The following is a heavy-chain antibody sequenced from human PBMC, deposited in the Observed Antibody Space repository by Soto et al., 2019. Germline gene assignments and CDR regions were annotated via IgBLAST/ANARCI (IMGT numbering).Heavy chain of an antibody. V-gene: IGHV3-23*01. CDR1: GFTFSSYA. CDR3: AKVVRQSHYYDSSGYYFDY. Sequence: EGSLRLSCAASGFTFSSYAMSWVRQAPGKGLEWVSAISGSGGSTYYADSVKGRFTISRDNSKNTLYLQMNSLRAEDTAVYYCAKVVRQSHYYDSSGYYFDYWGQGTLVTVSS. J-gene: IGHJ4*02. CDR2: ISGSGGST. D-gene: IGHD3-22*01.